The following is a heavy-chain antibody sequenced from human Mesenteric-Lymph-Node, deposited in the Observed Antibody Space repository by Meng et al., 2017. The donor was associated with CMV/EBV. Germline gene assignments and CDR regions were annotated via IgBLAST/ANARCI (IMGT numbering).Heavy chain of an antibody. D-gene: IGHD5-24*01. CDR1: GFTFSSYG. Sequence: GGSLRLSCAASGFTFSSYGMHWVRQAPGKGLGWVAVIWYDGSNKYYADSVKGRFTISRDNSKNTLYLQMNSLRAEDTAVYYCARKGGYNLGDDAFDIWGQGTMVTVSS. CDR2: IWYDGSNK. V-gene: IGHV3-33*01. J-gene: IGHJ3*02. CDR3: ARKGGYNLGDDAFDI.